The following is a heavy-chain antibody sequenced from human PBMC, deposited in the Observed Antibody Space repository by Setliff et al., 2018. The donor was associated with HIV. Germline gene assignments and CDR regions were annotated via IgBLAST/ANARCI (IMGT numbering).Heavy chain of an antibody. CDR3: ARDSRDIVVVIAPEPEPYYYYGMDV. CDR2: IIPIFGTP. D-gene: IGHD2-15*01. V-gene: IGHV1-69*13. Sequence: GASVKVSCKASGYTFTSYGISWVRQAPGQGLEWMGGIIPIFGTPNYAQKFKGRLTITADESTSTVYMELSSLRSEDTAVYYCARDSRDIVVVIAPEPEPYYYYGMDVWGEGTTVTVS. J-gene: IGHJ6*02. CDR1: GYTFTSYG.